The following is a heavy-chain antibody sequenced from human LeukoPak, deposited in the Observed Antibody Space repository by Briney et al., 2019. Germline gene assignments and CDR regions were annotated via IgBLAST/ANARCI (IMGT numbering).Heavy chain of an antibody. CDR3: ARPRYSRNGQDAFDI. Sequence: ASVTVSCKASGHTFTGYYMHWVRQAPGQGLEWMGWINPNSGGTNYAQKFQGRVTMTRDTSISTAYMELSRLRSDDTAVYYCARPRYSRNGQDAFDIWGQGTMVTVSS. V-gene: IGHV1-2*02. D-gene: IGHD6-13*01. CDR1: GHTFTGYY. J-gene: IGHJ3*02. CDR2: INPNSGGT.